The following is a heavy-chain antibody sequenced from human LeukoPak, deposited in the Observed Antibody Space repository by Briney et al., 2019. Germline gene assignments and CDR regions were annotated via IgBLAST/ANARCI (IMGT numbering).Heavy chain of an antibody. CDR3: ARHIDCSNYVYQVDY. D-gene: IGHD4-11*01. CDR2: IYYSGST. CDR1: GGSISSSSYY. Sequence: SETLSLTCTVSGGSISSSSYYWGWIRQPPGKGLEWIGSIYYSGSTYYNPSLKSRVTISVDTSKNQFSLKLSSVTAADTAVYYCARHIDCSNYVYQVDYWGQGTLVTVSS. V-gene: IGHV4-39*01. J-gene: IGHJ4*02.